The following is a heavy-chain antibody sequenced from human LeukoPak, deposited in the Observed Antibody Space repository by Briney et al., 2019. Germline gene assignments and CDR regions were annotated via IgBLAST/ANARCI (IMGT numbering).Heavy chain of an antibody. D-gene: IGHD5-18*01. V-gene: IGHV1-69*05. CDR3: ARTAMVTRYFDY. CDR1: GGTFSSYA. J-gene: IGHJ4*02. Sequence: SVKVSCKASGGTFSSYAISWVRQAPGQGLEWMGGIIPIFGTANYAQKFQGRVTITTDESTSTAYMELSSLRSEDTAVYYCARTAMVTRYFDYWGQGTLVIVSS. CDR2: IIPIFGTA.